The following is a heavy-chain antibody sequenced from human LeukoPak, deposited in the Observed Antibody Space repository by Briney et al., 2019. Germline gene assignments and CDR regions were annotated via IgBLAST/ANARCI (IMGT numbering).Heavy chain of an antibody. D-gene: IGHD3-9*01. Sequence: SVKVSCKASGGTFSSYAISWARQAPGQGLEWMGGIIPIFGTANYAQEFQGRVTITADKSTSTAYMELSSLRSEDTAVYYCASSLLQYDILTGSAFDYWGQGALVTVSS. CDR3: ASSLLQYDILTGSAFDY. J-gene: IGHJ4*02. V-gene: IGHV1-69*06. CDR1: GGTFSSYA. CDR2: IIPIFGTA.